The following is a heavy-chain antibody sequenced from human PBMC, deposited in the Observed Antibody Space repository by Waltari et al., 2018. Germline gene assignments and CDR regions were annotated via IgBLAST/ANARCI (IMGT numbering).Heavy chain of an antibody. CDR3: ARGGPLGDYLDY. Sequence: QVQLVQSGAEVKNPGASVKVSCKASGSSFTGYYIQWVRQAPGQGLQWMGWINPNSGDTNSAQRFQARVTMTRDTSISTVYMELSRLRSDDTAMYYCARGGPLGDYLDYWGQGTLVTVSS. CDR2: INPNSGDT. V-gene: IGHV1-2*02. CDR1: GSSFTGYY. J-gene: IGHJ4*02.